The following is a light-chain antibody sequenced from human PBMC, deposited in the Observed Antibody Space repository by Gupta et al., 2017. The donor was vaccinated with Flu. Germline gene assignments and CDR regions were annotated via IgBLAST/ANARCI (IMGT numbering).Light chain of an antibody. CDR3: QVWHISSDHLRV. Sequence: SYVLTQPPSMSVAPGQTAKITCGGDNIGRKRVHWYQQKPGQAPVLVVYDDSDRPSGIPERFSGSNSGNTATLTISKVEAGDEAEYYCQVWHISSDHLRVFGGGTKLTVL. CDR1: NIGRKR. J-gene: IGLJ3*02. CDR2: DDS. V-gene: IGLV3-21*02.